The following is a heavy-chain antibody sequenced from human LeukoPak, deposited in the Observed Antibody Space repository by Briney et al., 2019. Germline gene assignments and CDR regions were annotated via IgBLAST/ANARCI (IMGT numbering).Heavy chain of an antibody. V-gene: IGHV3-30*03. CDR2: ISYDGSNK. Sequence: GGSLRLSCAASGFTFSSYGMHWVPQAPGKGLEWVAVISYDGSNKYYADSVKGRFTISRDNSKNTLYLQMNSLRAEDTAVYYCASPTSWSYYYYYGMDVWGQGTTVTVSS. CDR3: ASPTSWSYYYYYGMDV. J-gene: IGHJ6*02. CDR1: GFTFSSYG.